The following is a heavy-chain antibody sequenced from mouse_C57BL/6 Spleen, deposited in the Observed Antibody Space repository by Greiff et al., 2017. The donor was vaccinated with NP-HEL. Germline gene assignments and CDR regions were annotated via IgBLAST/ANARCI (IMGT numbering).Heavy chain of an antibody. CDR3: ARSPHYGGSSPYYFDY. CDR1: GYTFTSYW. D-gene: IGHD1-1*01. Sequence: VQLQQPGAELVKPGASVKLSCKASGYTFTSYWMHWVKQRPGQGLEWIGMIHPNSGSTNYNEKFKSKATLTVDKSSSTAYMQLSSLTSEDSAVYYCARSPHYGGSSPYYFDYWGQGTTLTVSS. J-gene: IGHJ2*01. V-gene: IGHV1-64*01. CDR2: IHPNSGST.